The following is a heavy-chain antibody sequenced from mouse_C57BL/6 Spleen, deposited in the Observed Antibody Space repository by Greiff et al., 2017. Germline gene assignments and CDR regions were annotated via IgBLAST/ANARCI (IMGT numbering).Heavy chain of an antibody. Sequence: EVKLMESGGGLVKPGGSLKLSCAASGFTFSDYGMHWVRQAPEKGLEWVAYISSGSSTIYYADTVKGRFTISRDNAKNTLFLQMTSLRSEDTAMYYYARSRYYGVGTWGQGTTLTVSS. V-gene: IGHV5-17*01. CDR2: ISSGSSTI. CDR3: ARSRYYGVGT. D-gene: IGHD1-1*01. J-gene: IGHJ2*01. CDR1: GFTFSDYG.